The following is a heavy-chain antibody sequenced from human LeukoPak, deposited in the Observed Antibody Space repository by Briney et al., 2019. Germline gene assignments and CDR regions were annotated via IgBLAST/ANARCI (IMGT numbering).Heavy chain of an antibody. CDR3: ASGYSSVYYYYYMDV. CDR2: INHSGST. V-gene: IGHV4-34*01. Sequence: SETLSLTCAVYGGSFSCYYWSWLRQPPGKGLEWIGEINHSGSTNYNPSLKSRVTISVDTSKNQFSLKLSSVTAADTAVYYCASGYSSVYYYYYMDVWGKGTTVTVSS. CDR1: GGSFSCYY. J-gene: IGHJ6*03. D-gene: IGHD5-18*01.